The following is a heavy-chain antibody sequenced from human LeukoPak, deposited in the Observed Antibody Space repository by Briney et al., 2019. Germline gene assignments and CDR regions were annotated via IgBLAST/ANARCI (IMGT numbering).Heavy chain of an antibody. V-gene: IGHV1-2*02. D-gene: IGHD3-9*01. Sequence: GASVKVSCKASGYTFTGYYMHWVRQAPGQGLEWMGWINPNSGGTNYAQKFQGRVTMTRDTSISTAYMELSRLRSDDTAVYYCARDDDILTGPHFRVDYWGQGTLVTVSS. J-gene: IGHJ4*02. CDR2: INPNSGGT. CDR3: ARDDDILTGPHFRVDY. CDR1: GYTFTGYY.